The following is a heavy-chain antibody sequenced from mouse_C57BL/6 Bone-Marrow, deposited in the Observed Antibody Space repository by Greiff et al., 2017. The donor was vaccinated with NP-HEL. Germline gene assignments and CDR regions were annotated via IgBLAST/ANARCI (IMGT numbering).Heavy chain of an antibody. CDR3: ASAGYGSSYWYFDD. Sequence: QVQLQQSGAELVKPGASVKMSCKASGYTFTTYPIEWMKQNHGKSLEWIGNFHPYNDDTKYNEKFKGKATLTVEKSTSTVYLELSRLTSDDAAVYYYASAGYGSSYWYFDDWGTGTSVTVSS. J-gene: IGHJ1*03. V-gene: IGHV1-47*01. CDR2: FHPYNDDT. CDR1: GYTFTTYP. D-gene: IGHD1-1*01.